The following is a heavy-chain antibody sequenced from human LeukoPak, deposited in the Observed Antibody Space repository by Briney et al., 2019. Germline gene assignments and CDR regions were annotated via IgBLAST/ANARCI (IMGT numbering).Heavy chain of an antibody. Sequence: SETLSLTCTVSGCSISSSSYYWGWLRQPPGKGLEWIGSIYCSGSTYYNPSLKSRITISVITTNNQFLMMLSSVAAAVADVYYWARGEVRGVYYMDVWGKGTTVSISS. V-gene: IGHV4-39*06. CDR3: ARGEVRGVYYMDV. D-gene: IGHD3-10*01. J-gene: IGHJ6*03. CDR2: IYCSGST. CDR1: GCSISSSSYY.